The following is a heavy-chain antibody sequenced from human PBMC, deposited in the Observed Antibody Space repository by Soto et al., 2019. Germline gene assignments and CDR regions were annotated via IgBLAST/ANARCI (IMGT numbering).Heavy chain of an antibody. CDR3: ASHYDMWSGYLSPVAY. CDR1: GYTFSDYD. J-gene: IGHJ4*02. CDR2: IDTSGTKI. Sequence: QVQLVESGGGLVKPGGSLRLSCAASGYTFSDYDMSWVRQAPGKGLEWISYIDTSGTKIYYADSVKGRFTITRDNAKNSLYLDMNRLRYEATAVYYCASHYDMWSGYLSPVAYWGQGTLVTVSS. D-gene: IGHD3-3*01. V-gene: IGHV3-11*01.